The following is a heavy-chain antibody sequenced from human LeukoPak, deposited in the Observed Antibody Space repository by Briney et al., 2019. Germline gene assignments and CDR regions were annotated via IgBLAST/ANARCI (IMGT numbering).Heavy chain of an antibody. CDR3: ARDRARSIAVADY. Sequence: PGGSLRLSCVASGFIVANNYMSWVRQAPGKGLEWVSALYSGGTTYYADSVKGRFTISSDNSKNTVFLQVNRLRVEDTAVYYCARDRARSIAVADYWGQGTLVTVSS. CDR1: GFIVANNY. CDR2: LYSGGTT. J-gene: IGHJ4*02. V-gene: IGHV3-53*01. D-gene: IGHD6-19*01.